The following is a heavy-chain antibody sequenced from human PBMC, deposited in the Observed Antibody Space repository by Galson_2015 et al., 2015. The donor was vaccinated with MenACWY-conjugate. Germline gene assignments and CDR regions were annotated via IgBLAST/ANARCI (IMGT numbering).Heavy chain of an antibody. D-gene: IGHD1-26*01. V-gene: IGHV3-23*01. CDR1: EFTFTSDD. CDR3: AKDMASIVGATTADDYYYYGMDV. Sequence: SLRLSCAASEFTFTSDDMNWFRQAPGKGLEWVSAISGGGTYYADSVKGRFTISRDNSKSTLYLQMNSLRAEDTALYYCAKDMASIVGATTADDYYYYGMDVWGQGTTVTVSS. J-gene: IGHJ6*02. CDR2: ISGGGT.